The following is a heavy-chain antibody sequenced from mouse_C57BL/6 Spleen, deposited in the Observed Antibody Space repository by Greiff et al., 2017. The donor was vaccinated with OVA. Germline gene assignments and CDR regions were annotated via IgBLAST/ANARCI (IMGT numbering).Heavy chain of an antibody. J-gene: IGHJ4*01. CDR2: IRSGGSYT. CDR1: GFTFTSYG. CDR3: ARPYGNAPYYYAMDY. V-gene: IGHV5-6*01. D-gene: IGHD2-1*01. Sequence: EVHLVESGGDLVKPGGSLKLSCAASGFTFTSYGMSWVSQTPDKRLEWVATIRSGGSYTSYPDSVTGRFTITRDNAKNALYLQMSSVKADDTAMYDCARPYGNAPYYYAMDYWGQGTSGTVSS.